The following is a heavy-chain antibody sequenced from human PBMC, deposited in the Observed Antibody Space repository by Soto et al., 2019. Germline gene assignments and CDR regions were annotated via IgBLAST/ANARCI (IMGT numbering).Heavy chain of an antibody. D-gene: IGHD2-8*02. J-gene: IGHJ3*02. CDR3: ARHRINAWYWLI. CDR2: FYYSGN. CDR1: GDSISGSSYF. Sequence: QLQLQESGPGLVKPSETLSLTCTVSGDSISGSSYFWGWIRQPPGKGLEWIGSFYYSGNYYHPSLKSRATISVDTSKNQFSVKLSSVTAADTAVYYCARHRINAWYWLIWGPGTVVTVSS. V-gene: IGHV4-39*01.